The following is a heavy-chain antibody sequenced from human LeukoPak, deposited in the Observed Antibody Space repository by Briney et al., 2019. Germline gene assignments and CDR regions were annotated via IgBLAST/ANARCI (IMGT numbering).Heavy chain of an antibody. J-gene: IGHJ4*02. Sequence: SETLSLTCTVSGGSLGSYYWSWIRQSPEKGLEWIGHIYYSGDTNYNPSLKSRVTISVDTSKNQFSLKLSSVTAADTAVYYCARADSGSYPDYWGQGTLVTVSS. D-gene: IGHD1-26*01. CDR3: ARADSGSYPDY. CDR1: GGSLGSYY. CDR2: IYYSGDT. V-gene: IGHV4-59*12.